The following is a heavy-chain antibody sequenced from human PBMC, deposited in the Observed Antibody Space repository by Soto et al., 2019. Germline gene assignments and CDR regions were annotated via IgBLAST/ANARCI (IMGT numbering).Heavy chain of an antibody. J-gene: IGHJ6*02. CDR1: GFTFSGYA. V-gene: IGHV3-23*01. Sequence: PGGSLRLSCAASGFTFSGYAMTWVRQAPGKGLEWVSGISGSGANIYYADSVKGRFTISRDNSKNTLYLQMNSLRAEDPAVYSCARRSSYGSGSYMYYYYGLDVWGQGXTVTVSS. D-gene: IGHD3-10*01. CDR3: ARRSSYGSGSYMYYYYGLDV. CDR2: ISGSGANI.